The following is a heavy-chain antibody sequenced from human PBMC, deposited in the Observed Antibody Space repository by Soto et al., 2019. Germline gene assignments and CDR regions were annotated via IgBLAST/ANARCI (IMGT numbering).Heavy chain of an antibody. J-gene: IGHJ2*01. CDR1: GDSVSSVTAT. V-gene: IGHV6-1*01. D-gene: IGHD6-19*01. Sequence: QVQLQQSGPGLVKPSQTLSLMCDISGDSVSSVTATWSWIRQSPSRGLEWLGRTYYRSKWYYDYEVSVKSRIVITPDTSNNQLTLDLNSVTPEDTAVYFCARDGSGFHWYFDVWGRGTLVTVSS. CDR2: TYYRSKWYY. CDR3: ARDGSGFHWYFDV.